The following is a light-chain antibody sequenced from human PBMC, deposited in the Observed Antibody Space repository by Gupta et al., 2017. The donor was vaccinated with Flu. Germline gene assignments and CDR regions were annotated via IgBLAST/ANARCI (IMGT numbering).Light chain of an antibody. CDR2: KDS. V-gene: IGLV3-25*03. Sequence: GDALPRQYTFWYQQKPGQAPLLIMYKDSERPSGIPERFSASTSGTTVTLTISGVQPEDEADYYCQSTDNSGEHVIIFGGGTRLTVL. J-gene: IGLJ2*01. CDR1: ALPRQY. CDR3: QSTDNSGEHVII.